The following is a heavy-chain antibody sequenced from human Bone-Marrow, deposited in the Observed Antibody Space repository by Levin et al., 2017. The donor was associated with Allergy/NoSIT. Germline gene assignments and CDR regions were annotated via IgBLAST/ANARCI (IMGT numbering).Heavy chain of an antibody. CDR3: ARDQYSSGWYAAFDI. J-gene: IGHJ3*02. Sequence: NASETLSLTCAVSGYSISSGYYWGWIRQPPGKGLEWIGSIYHSGSTYYNPSLKSRVTVSVDTSRNQFSLKLSSVTAADTALYYCARDQYSSGWYAAFDIWGQGTMATVSS. V-gene: IGHV4-38-2*02. D-gene: IGHD6-19*01. CDR2: IYHSGST. CDR1: GYSISSGYY.